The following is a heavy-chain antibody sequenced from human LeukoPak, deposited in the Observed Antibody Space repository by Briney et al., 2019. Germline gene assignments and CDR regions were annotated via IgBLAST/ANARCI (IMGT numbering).Heavy chain of an antibody. CDR2: VNPNIGDT. Sequence: ASVKVSCKPSGYTFSAFHIHWVRLAPGQGPEWMGWVNPNIGDTNYAQRFRGRVTMTRDTSINTAYMELSSLRFDDTAVYYCARSNYYGSQSEYWGQGTLVAVSS. D-gene: IGHD3-10*01. CDR1: GYTFSAFH. J-gene: IGHJ4*02. CDR3: ARSNYYGSQSEY. V-gene: IGHV1-2*02.